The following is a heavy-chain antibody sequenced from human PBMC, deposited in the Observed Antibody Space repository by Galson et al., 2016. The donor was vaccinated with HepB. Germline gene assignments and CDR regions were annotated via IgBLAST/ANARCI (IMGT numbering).Heavy chain of an antibody. D-gene: IGHD3-3*01. CDR1: GYTFTSYG. Sequence: SVKVSCKASGYTFTSYGISWVRQAPGQGLEWMGWISAYNGNTNYAQKFQGRVTMTTDTSTSTACMELRSLRSDDTAVYYCARDELLEWLTWDYWGQGTLVTVSS. CDR2: ISAYNGNT. CDR3: ARDELLEWLTWDY. V-gene: IGHV1-18*01. J-gene: IGHJ4*02.